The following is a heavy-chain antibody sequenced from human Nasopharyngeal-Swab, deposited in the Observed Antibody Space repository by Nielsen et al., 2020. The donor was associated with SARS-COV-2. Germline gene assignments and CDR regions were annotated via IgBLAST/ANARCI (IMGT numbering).Heavy chain of an antibody. J-gene: IGHJ3*02. CDR3: ASGGGSVYGSGTTCWDAFDI. Sequence: GESLKISCAASGFTFSGSAMHWVRQASGKGLEWVGRIRSKPNNYATAYAASVKGRFTISRDDSKNTAFLQMNRLKTEDTAMYYCASGGGSVYGSGTTCWDAFDIWGKGTMVTVSS. D-gene: IGHD2-2*01. CDR1: GFTFSGSA. CDR2: IRSKPNNYAT. V-gene: IGHV3-73*01.